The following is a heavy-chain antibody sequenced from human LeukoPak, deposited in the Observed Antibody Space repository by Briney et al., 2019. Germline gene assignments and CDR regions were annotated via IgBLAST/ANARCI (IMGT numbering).Heavy chain of an antibody. CDR3: AVVPAAIGPNYGDYEDY. V-gene: IGHV1-69*06. D-gene: IGHD2-2*01. CDR1: GGTFSSYA. J-gene: IGHJ4*02. Sequence: ASVKVSCKASGGTFSSYAISWVRQAPGQGLEWMGGIIPIFGTANYAQKFQGRVTITADKSTSTAYMELSSLRSEDTAVYYCAVVPAAIGPNYGDYEDYWGQGTLVTVSP. CDR2: IIPIFGTA.